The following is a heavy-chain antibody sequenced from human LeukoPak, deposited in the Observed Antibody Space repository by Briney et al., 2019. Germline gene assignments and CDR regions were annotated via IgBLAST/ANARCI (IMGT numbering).Heavy chain of an antibody. Sequence: GGSLRLSCAASGFTFSSYAMHWVRQAPGKGLEWVSGISWNSGSIGYADSVKGRFTISRDNAKNSLYLQMNSLRAEDTALYYCAKDMGEYSYGPMDYWGQGTLVTVSS. D-gene: IGHD5-18*01. CDR1: GFTFSSYA. CDR3: AKDMGEYSYGPMDY. J-gene: IGHJ4*02. V-gene: IGHV3-9*01. CDR2: ISWNSGSI.